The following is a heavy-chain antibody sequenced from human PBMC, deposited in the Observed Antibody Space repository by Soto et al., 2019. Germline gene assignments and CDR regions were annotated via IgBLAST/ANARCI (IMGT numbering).Heavy chain of an antibody. CDR1: GGSISSSSYY. D-gene: IGHD4-17*01. J-gene: IGHJ4*02. Sequence: SETLSLTCTVSGGSISSSSYYWGWIRQPPGKGLEWIGSIYYSGSTYYNPSLKSRVTISVDTSKNQFSLKLSSVTAADTAVYYCARLGVTTNYWGQGTLVTVSS. CDR3: ARLGVTTNY. V-gene: IGHV4-39*01. CDR2: IYYSGST.